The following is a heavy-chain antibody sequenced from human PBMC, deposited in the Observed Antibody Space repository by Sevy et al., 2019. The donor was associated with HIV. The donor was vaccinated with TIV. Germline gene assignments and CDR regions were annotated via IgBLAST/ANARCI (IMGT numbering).Heavy chain of an antibody. Sequence: GGSLRLSCAASGFTFSRYSMNWVRQAPGKGLEWVSSISSSSSYIYYADSVKGRFTISRDNAKNSLYLQMNSLRAEDTAVYYCARDGGGSSTSDLLYFDYWGQGTLVTVSS. V-gene: IGHV3-21*04. CDR2: ISSSSSYI. D-gene: IGHD2-2*01. J-gene: IGHJ4*02. CDR3: ARDGGGSSTSDLLYFDY. CDR1: GFTFSRYS.